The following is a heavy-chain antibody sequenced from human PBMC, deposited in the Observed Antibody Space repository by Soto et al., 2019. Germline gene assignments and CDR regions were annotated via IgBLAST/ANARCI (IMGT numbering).Heavy chain of an antibody. CDR2: ISAYNGNT. D-gene: IGHD2-8*01. Sequence: QVQLVQSGGEVKKPGASVKVSCKASSYTFTSYAIGWVSQAPGQGLEWMGWISAYNGNTNYAQKRQGRVTMTTDTSTITAYMWVGSLRADYTAVYYCARCKVPNGVCYFFDCWGKGTLLTVSS. CDR3: ARCKVPNGVCYFFDC. V-gene: IGHV1-18*01. CDR1: SYTFTSYA. J-gene: IGHJ4*02.